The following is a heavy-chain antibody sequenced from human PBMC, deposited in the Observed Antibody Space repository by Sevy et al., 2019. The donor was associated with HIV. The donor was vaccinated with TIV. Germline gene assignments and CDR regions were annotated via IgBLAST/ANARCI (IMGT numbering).Heavy chain of an antibody. CDR2: IYYNGHI. CDR1: GGSITSLY. CDR3: AGENAEGRGYS. V-gene: IGHV4-59*08. J-gene: IGHJ4*02. Sequence: SETLSLTCTVSGGSITSLYWNWIRQPPGKGLEWIANIYYNGHINYNPSLKSRVTLSLDTSKNQFSLRLSSVTAADTAMYYGAGENAEGRGYSWVQGTLVTVSS.